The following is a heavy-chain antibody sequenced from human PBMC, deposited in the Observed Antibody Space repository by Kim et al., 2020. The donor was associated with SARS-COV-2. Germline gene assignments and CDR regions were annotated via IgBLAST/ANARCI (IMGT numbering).Heavy chain of an antibody. Sequence: GGSLRLSCAASGFTVSSNYMSWVRQAPGEGLEWVSVIYSGGSTYYADSVKGRFTISRDNSKNTLYLQMNSLRAEDTAVYYCARILRTTFPLDYWGQGTLVTVSS. CDR2: IYSGGST. CDR1: GFTVSSNY. J-gene: IGHJ4*02. D-gene: IGHD1-7*01. V-gene: IGHV3-53*01. CDR3: ARILRTTFPLDY.